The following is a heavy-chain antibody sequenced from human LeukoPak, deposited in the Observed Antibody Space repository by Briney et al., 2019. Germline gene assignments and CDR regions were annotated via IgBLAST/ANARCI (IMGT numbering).Heavy chain of an antibody. Sequence: GGSLRLSWAASGFTLRLYNMHWVRQAPGKGLEWVAVLTNDRSNKDYSASVRARFTISRDNSKNTFYLQMSSLRAEDTAVYYCASNSGYEKGYWGQGTLATVSS. V-gene: IGHV3-30*03. CDR2: LTNDRSNK. J-gene: IGHJ4*02. CDR3: ASNSGYEKGY. D-gene: IGHD5-12*01. CDR1: GFTLRLYN.